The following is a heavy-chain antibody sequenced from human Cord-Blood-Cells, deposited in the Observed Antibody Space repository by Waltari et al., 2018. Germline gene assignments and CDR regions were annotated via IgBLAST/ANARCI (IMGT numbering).Heavy chain of an antibody. Sequence: QVQLVQSGAEVKKPGSSVKVSCKASGGTFSSYAISWVRQATGQGLEWMGGIIPIFGTANYAQKFQGRVTITADKSTSTAYMELSSLRSEDTAVYYWARGGRYCSGGSCYLAYWGQGTLVTVSS. J-gene: IGHJ4*02. V-gene: IGHV1-69*06. CDR3: ARGGRYCSGGSCYLAY. D-gene: IGHD2-15*01. CDR1: GGTFSSYA. CDR2: IIPIFGTA.